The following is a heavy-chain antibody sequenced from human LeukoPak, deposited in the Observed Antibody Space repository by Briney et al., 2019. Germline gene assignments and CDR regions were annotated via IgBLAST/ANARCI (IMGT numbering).Heavy chain of an antibody. CDR1: GDTFTSYY. D-gene: IGHD6-6*01. J-gene: IGHJ4*02. Sequence: ASVKVSCKASGDTFTSYYMHWVRQAPGQGLEWMGIINPSGGSTSYAQKFQGRVTMTRDMSTSTVYMELSSLRSEDTAVYYCARDGGIAARPLLYFDYWGQGTLVTVSS. CDR2: INPSGGST. V-gene: IGHV1-46*01. CDR3: ARDGGIAARPLLYFDY.